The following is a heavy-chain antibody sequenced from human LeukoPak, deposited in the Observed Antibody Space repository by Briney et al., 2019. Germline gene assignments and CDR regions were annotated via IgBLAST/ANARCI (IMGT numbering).Heavy chain of an antibody. D-gene: IGHD5-18*01. CDR1: GFTFSTYG. CDR2: ISYDGSNK. V-gene: IGHV3-30*18. J-gene: IGHJ4*02. Sequence: PGGSLRLSCAASGFTFSTYGMHWVRQAPGKGLEWVAVISYDGSNKYYADSVKGRFTIFRDNSKNTLYLQMNSLRAEDTAVYYCAKGDTAMATDYWGQGTLVTVSS. CDR3: AKGDTAMATDY.